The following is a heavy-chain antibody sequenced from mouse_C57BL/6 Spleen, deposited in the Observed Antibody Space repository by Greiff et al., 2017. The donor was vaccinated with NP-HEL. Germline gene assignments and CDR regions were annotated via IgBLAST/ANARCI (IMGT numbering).Heavy chain of an antibody. CDR3: ARRQDGYWGY. D-gene: IGHD2-3*01. CDR2: IDPSDSYT. V-gene: IGHV1-50*01. Sequence: QVQLKQPGAELVKPGAAVKLSCKASGYTFTSYWMQWVKQRPGQGLEWIGEIDPSDSYTNYNQKFKGKATLTVDTSSSTAYMQLSSLTSEDSAVYYCARRQDGYWGYWGQGTTLTVSS. CDR1: GYTFTSYW. J-gene: IGHJ2*01.